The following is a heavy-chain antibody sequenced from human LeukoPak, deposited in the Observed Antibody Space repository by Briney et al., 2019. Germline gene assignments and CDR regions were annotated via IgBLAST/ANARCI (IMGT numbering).Heavy chain of an antibody. Sequence: ASVKVSCKASGYTFTSYYMHWVRQAPGQGLEWMGIINPSGGSTGYAQKFQGRVTMTRDTSTSTVYMGLSSLRSEDTAVYYCARDTRTVDGMDVWGQGTTVTVSS. CDR3: ARDTRTVDGMDV. D-gene: IGHD4-17*01. CDR2: INPSGGST. CDR1: GYTFTSYY. J-gene: IGHJ6*02. V-gene: IGHV1-46*01.